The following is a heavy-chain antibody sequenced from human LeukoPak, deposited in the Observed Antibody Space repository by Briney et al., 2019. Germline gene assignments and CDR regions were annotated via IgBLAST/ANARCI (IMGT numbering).Heavy chain of an antibody. Sequence: GGSLRLSCAASGFTFSSYSMNWVRQAPGKGLEWVSSISSSSSYIYYADSVKGRFTISRDNAKNSLYLQMNSLRAEDTAVYYCAGDRVVTPTQRRNWFDPWGQGTLVTVSS. CDR1: GFTFSSYS. J-gene: IGHJ5*02. CDR2: ISSSSSYI. V-gene: IGHV3-21*01. D-gene: IGHD2-21*02. CDR3: AGDRVVTPTQRRNWFDP.